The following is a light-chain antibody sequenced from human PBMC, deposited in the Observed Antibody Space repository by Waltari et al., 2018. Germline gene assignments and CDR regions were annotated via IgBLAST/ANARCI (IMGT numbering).Light chain of an antibody. CDR2: TAS. V-gene: IGKV1-39*01. Sequence: DIQMTQSPSSLSASVGDRVTITCRASRTISIYLNWYQQKPGKAPKLLIYTASTLQPGVPSRFSGSGSGTDFTLTISSLQPEDFATYYCQQSHSTPLTFGGGPRWRSN. CDR1: RTISIY. J-gene: IGKJ4*01. CDR3: QQSHSTPLT.